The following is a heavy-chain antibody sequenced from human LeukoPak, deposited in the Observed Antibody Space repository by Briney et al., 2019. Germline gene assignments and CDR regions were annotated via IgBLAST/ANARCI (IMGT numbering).Heavy chain of an antibody. Sequence: GGSLRLSCAASGFTFNNYRMSWVRQAPGKGLEWVANINQGGNEKYYVDSVRGRFTISRDNAKNSLYLQMNSLRDEDTSVYYCARDFGTTGYDLYDYWGQGTLVTVSS. CDR2: INQGGNEK. CDR3: ARDFGTTGYDLYDY. V-gene: IGHV3-7*01. CDR1: GFTFNNYR. D-gene: IGHD3-9*01. J-gene: IGHJ4*02.